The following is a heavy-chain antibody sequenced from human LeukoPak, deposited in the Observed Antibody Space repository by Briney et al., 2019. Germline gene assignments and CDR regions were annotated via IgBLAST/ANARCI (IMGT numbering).Heavy chain of an antibody. CDR1: GFTFSSYA. V-gene: IGHV3-23*01. CDR2: ISGSGDNT. J-gene: IGHJ4*02. CDR3: ARVTYGSGTYGAFDY. Sequence: GGSLRLSCAASGFTFSSYAMSWVRQAPGKGLEWVSGISGSGDNTYYADSVKGRFTISTDNSKNTLYLQMNSLRAEDTAVYYCARVTYGSGTYGAFDYWGQGTLVTVSS. D-gene: IGHD3-10*01.